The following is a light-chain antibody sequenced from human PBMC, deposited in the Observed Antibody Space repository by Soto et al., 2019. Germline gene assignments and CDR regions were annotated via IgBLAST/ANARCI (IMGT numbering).Light chain of an antibody. Sequence: QSALTQPASVSGSPGQSSTISCSGSSSDVGGYNYVSWYQHHPGRAPKLMIYDVSNRPSGVSNRFSGSKSGNTASLTISGLQAEDEADYHCSSYTSSSTLDVFGTGTKLTVL. CDR2: DVS. V-gene: IGLV2-14*03. CDR3: SSYTSSSTLDV. CDR1: SSDVGGYNY. J-gene: IGLJ1*01.